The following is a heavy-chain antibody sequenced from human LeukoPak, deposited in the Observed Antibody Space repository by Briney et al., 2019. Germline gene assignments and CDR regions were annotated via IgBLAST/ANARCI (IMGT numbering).Heavy chain of an antibody. CDR3: ARQVGATSGYFDY. CDR2: IYYSGST. V-gene: IGHV4-59*08. J-gene: IGHJ4*02. Sequence: PSETLSLTCAVSGGSISSYYWSWIRQPPGKGLEWIGYIYYSGSTNYNPSLKSRDTISVDTSKNQFSLKLSSVTAADTAVYYCARQVGATSGYFDYWGQGTLVTVSS. D-gene: IGHD1-26*01. CDR1: GGSISSYY.